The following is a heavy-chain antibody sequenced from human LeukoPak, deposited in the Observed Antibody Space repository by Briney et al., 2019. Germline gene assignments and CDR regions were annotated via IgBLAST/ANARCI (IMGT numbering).Heavy chain of an antibody. CDR2: IYSGGST. CDR3: AREDSSGIYFDY. Sequence: GGSLRLSCTASGFTASSNYMSWVRQAPGKGLERVSVIYSGGSTYYADSVKGRFTISRDNSKNTLYLQMNSLRAEDTAVYYCAREDSSGIYFDYWGQGTLVTVSS. D-gene: IGHD6-19*01. J-gene: IGHJ4*02. V-gene: IGHV3-53*01. CDR1: GFTASSNY.